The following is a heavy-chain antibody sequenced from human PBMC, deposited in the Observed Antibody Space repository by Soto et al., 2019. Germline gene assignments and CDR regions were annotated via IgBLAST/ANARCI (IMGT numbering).Heavy chain of an antibody. CDR2: VYDSGDT. J-gene: IGHJ3*01. CDR1: GASISSYF. D-gene: IGHD3-10*02. Sequence: QLQESGPGLVKPSETLSLTCSVSGASISSYFRNWIRQAPGKGLEWIGCVYDSGDTNYNPSLKSRAAISLSTSENQFSLNLSSVTAADSAVYYCVSSRAAIFGDAFDVWGQGTMVTVSS. CDR3: VSSRAAIFGDAFDV. V-gene: IGHV4-59*03.